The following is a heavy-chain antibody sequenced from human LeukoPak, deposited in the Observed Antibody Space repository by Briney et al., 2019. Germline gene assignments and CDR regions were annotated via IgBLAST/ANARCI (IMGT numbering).Heavy chain of an antibody. CDR3: ARGPKYNWNDAGNWFDP. CDR2: ISSSSSYI. J-gene: IGHJ5*02. V-gene: IGHV3-21*01. D-gene: IGHD1-1*01. CDR1: GFTFSRYA. Sequence: GGSLRLSCAASGFTFSRYAMRWVRQAPGKGLEWVSSISSSSSYIYYADSVKGRFTISRDNAKNSLYLQMNSLRAEDTAVYYCARGPKYNWNDAGNWFDPWGQGTLVTVSS.